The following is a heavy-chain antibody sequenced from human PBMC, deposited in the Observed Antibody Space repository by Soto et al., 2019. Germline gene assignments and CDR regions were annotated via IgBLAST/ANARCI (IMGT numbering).Heavy chain of an antibody. Sequence: PSETLSLTCTVSGVSISSSSYYWGWIRQPPGKGLEWIGSIYYSGSTYYNPSLKSRVTISVDTSKNQFSLKLSSVTAADTAVYYCARDGHSNWNYFDPWGQGTLVTVSS. V-gene: IGHV4-39*02. CDR1: GVSISSSSYY. J-gene: IGHJ5*02. CDR3: ARDGHSNWNYFDP. CDR2: IYYSGST. D-gene: IGHD1-7*01.